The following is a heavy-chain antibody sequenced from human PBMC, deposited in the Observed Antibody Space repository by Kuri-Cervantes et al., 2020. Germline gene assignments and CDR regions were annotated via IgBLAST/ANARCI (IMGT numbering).Heavy chain of an antibody. D-gene: IGHD6-13*01. J-gene: IGHJ4*02. CDR2: INPSGGSP. CDR1: GYTFTSYA. Sequence: ASVKVSCKASGYTFTSYAMHWVRQAPGQGLEWMGIINPSGGSPSYAHKFQGRVTMTRDTSTSAVYLELSSLGPEDTAVYYCARAPRSPAAAADFDYWGQGTLVTVSS. CDR3: ARAPRSPAAAADFDY. V-gene: IGHV1-46*01.